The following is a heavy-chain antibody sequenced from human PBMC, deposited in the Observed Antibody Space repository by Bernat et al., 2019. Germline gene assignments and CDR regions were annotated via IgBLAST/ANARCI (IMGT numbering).Heavy chain of an antibody. J-gene: IGHJ4*02. CDR2: IWYDGSNK. V-gene: IGHV3-33*01. CDR3: ARLGSRWSLDY. CDR1: GFTFSSYG. Sequence: QVQVVESGGGVVQPGRSLRLSCAASGFTFSSYGMHWVRQAPGKGLEWVAVIWYDGSNKYYGDSVKGRFTISRDNSKNTVYLQMNSLRAEDTAVYYWARLGSRWSLDYWGQGTLVTVSS. D-gene: IGHD6-19*01.